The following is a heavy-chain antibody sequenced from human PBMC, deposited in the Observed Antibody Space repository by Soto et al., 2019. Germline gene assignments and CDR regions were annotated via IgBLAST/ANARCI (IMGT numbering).Heavy chain of an antibody. V-gene: IGHV4-31*03. D-gene: IGHD5-18*01. Sequence: SETMSLTCTVSGASISSGGYFWTWIRQRPGKGLEWIGNIYYSGITYYNPSLRSRVSISLDPSESQFSQKVNSVTAADTAVYYCARDSSGPGYSYGKFDYWGQGALVTVSS. CDR2: IYYSGIT. CDR3: ARDSSGPGYSYGKFDY. CDR1: GASISSGGYF. J-gene: IGHJ4*02.